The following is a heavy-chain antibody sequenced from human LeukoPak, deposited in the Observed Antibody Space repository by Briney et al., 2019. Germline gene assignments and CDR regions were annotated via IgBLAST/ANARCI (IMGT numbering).Heavy chain of an antibody. J-gene: IGHJ4*02. CDR3: ARERSGSYDKRLDY. CDR2: ISWNSGSI. D-gene: IGHD3-10*01. CDR1: GFTFSNYA. V-gene: IGHV3-9*01. Sequence: GGSLRLSCAASGFTFSNYAMSWVRQAPGKGLEWVSGISWNSGSIGYADSVKGRFTISRDNAKNSLYLQMNSLRAEDTALYYCARERSGSYDKRLDYWGQGTLVTVSS.